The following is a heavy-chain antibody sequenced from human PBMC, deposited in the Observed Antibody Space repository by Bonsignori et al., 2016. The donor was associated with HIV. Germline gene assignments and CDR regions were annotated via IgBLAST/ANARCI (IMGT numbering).Heavy chain of an antibody. CDR2: IYYSGNT. Sequence: QLQLQESGPGLVKPSETLSLTCTVSGGSINIFNYYWGWIRQPPGKGLEWIGNIYYSGNTYYNPSLKNRATISLDTSKNQFSLKLNSVTTADTAVYYCTRGPLSEQFLEWLYYVDHWGQGSLVTVSS. D-gene: IGHD3-3*01. CDR1: GGSINIFNYY. CDR3: TRGPLSEQFLEWLYYVDH. J-gene: IGHJ4*02. V-gene: IGHV4-39*07.